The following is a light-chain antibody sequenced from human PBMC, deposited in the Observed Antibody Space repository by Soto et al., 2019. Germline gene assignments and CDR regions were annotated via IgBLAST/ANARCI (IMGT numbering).Light chain of an antibody. CDR2: GND. V-gene: IGLV1-40*01. J-gene: IGLJ3*02. CDR3: QSYDSRLSGSV. CDR1: SSNSGAGYD. Sequence: QSVLTQPPSVSGAPGQRVTISCTGSSSNSGAGYDVHWYQQLPGTAPKLLIYGNDNRPSGVPERFSGSKSGTSASLAITGLQAEDEADYYCQSYDSRLSGSVFGRGTKLTVL.